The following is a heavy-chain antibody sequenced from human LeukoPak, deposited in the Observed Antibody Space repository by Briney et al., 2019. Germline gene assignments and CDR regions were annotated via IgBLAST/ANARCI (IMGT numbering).Heavy chain of an antibody. V-gene: IGHV3-23*01. Sequence: GGSLRLSCAASGFTFSSYWMSWVRQAPGKGLEWVSAISGSGDNTYHADSVKGRFTISRDNSKNTVYLQVSSLRAEDTAVYHCARGPYSGTYRYWGQGTPVTVSS. CDR3: ARGPYSGTYRY. J-gene: IGHJ4*02. CDR1: GFTFSSYW. D-gene: IGHD1-26*01. CDR2: ISGSGDNT.